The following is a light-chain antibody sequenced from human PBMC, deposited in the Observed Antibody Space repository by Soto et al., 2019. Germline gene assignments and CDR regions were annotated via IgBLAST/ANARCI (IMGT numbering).Light chain of an antibody. J-gene: IGKJ2*01. Sequence: EIVLTQSPATLSLSPGERATLSCRASQSVSSYLAWYQQTPGQAPRLLIYDASNRATGIPARFSGSGSGTDFTLTISSLEPEDFAVYYCQQWTTCPLSFGQGTKLEIK. V-gene: IGKV3-11*01. CDR3: QQWTTCPLS. CDR1: QSVSSY. CDR2: DAS.